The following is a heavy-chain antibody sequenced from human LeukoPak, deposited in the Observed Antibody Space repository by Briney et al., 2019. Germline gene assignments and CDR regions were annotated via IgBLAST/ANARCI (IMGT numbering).Heavy chain of an antibody. Sequence: GGSLRLSCAASGFTFSSYAMSWVRQSPGKGLEWVSAISGSGGSTYYADSVKGRFTISRDNSKNTLYLQMNSLRAEDTAVYYCAKIGGRVVAATPADYWGQGTLVTVSS. D-gene: IGHD2-15*01. CDR2: ISGSGGST. CDR3: AKIGGRVVAATPADY. V-gene: IGHV3-23*01. CDR1: GFTFSSYA. J-gene: IGHJ4*02.